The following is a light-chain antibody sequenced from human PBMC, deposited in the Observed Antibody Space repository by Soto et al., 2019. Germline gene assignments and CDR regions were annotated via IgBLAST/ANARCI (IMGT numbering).Light chain of an antibody. CDR1: QDISTY. CDR2: PAS. V-gene: IGKV1-9*01. CDR3: QHLRNYPYT. Sequence: DIHLTQSPSFLSASVGDRVTVTCRASQDISTYLAWFQQKPGKAPQLLVYPASTLQGGVPSRFSGRGSGTEFSLTMSSLQPEDFATYYCQHLRNYPYTFGQGTKLDIK. J-gene: IGKJ2*01.